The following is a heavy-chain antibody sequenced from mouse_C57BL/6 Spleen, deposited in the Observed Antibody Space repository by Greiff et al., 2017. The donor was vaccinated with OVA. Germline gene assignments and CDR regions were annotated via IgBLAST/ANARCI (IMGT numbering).Heavy chain of an antibody. V-gene: IGHV1-82*01. Sequence: VQLQQSGPELVKPGASVKISCKASGYAFSSSWMNWVKQRPGKGLEWIGRIYPGDGDTNYNGKFKGKATLTADKSYSTAYMQLSSLTSEDSAVYFCARGLITTVVARDWYFDGWGTGTTVTVSS. D-gene: IGHD1-1*01. CDR1: GYAFSSSW. CDR2: IYPGDGDT. CDR3: ARGLITTVVARDWYFDG. J-gene: IGHJ1*03.